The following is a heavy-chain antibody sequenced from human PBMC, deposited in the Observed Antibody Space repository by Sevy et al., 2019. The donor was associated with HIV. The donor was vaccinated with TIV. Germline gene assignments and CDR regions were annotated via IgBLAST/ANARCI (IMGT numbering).Heavy chain of an antibody. CDR1: GFTFSHYS. CDR3: ARDLIPTPIIPVPLGY. Sequence: GGSLRLSCAASGFTFSHYSMNWVRQAPGKGLEWVSSISSSSSYIYYADSVKGRFTISRDNAKNSLYLQMNGLRAEDTAMCYCARDLIPTPIIPVPLGYWGQGSLVTVSS. D-gene: IGHD2-2*02. J-gene: IGHJ4*02. CDR2: ISSSSSYI. V-gene: IGHV3-21*01.